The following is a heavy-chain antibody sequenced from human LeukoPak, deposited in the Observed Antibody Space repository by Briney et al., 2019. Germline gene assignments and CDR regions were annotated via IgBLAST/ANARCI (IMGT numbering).Heavy chain of an antibody. CDR1: GGSISSSSYC. V-gene: IGHV4-39*01. CDR2: VYYSGTT. CDR3: ARPASYSGSYFPWLDS. Sequence: PSETLSLTYTVSGGSISSSSYCWGWSREPPGKALEWIGDVYYSGTTYYNPSLKSRVTISVDTSKNQFSLKLSSVTAADTAVYFCARPASYSGSYFPWLDSWGHGTLVTVSS. J-gene: IGHJ5*01. D-gene: IGHD1-26*01.